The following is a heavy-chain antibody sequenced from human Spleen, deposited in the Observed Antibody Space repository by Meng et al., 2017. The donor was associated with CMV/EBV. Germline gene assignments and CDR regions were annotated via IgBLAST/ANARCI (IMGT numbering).Heavy chain of an antibody. CDR3: AREYCSSTSCSSEDGMDV. J-gene: IGHJ6*02. CDR2: INPNSGGT. CDR1: GYTFTGYY. D-gene: IGHD2-2*01. V-gene: IGHV1-2*02. Sequence: ASVKVSCNASGYTFTGYYMHWVRQAPGQGLEWMGWINPNSGGTNYAQKFQGRVTMTRDTSISTAYMELSRLRSDDTAVYYCAREYCSSTSCSSEDGMDVWGQGTTVTVSS.